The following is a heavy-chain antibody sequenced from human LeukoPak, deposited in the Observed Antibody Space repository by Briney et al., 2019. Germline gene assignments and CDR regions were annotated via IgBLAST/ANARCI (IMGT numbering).Heavy chain of an antibody. CDR2: VSGSGGST. CDR1: GFTFSDYW. Sequence: GGSLRLSCAASGFTFSDYWMSWVRQAPGKGLEWVSGVSGSGGSTYYADSVKGRFNISRDNSKNTLYLQMNSLRAEDTAVYFCARDGYSSGWNFDYWGQGTLVTVSS. V-gene: IGHV3-23*01. D-gene: IGHD6-19*01. J-gene: IGHJ4*02. CDR3: ARDGYSSGWNFDY.